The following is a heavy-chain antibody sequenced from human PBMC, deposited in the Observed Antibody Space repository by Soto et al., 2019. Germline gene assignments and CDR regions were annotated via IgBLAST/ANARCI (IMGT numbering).Heavy chain of an antibody. CDR1: GGSISSYY. Sequence: ETLSLTCTVSGGSISSYYWSWIRQPPGKGLEWIGYIYYSGSTNYNPSLKSRVTISVDTSKNQFSLKLSSVTAADTAVYYCARDTGYYYYGMDVWGQGTTVTVSS. V-gene: IGHV4-59*01. D-gene: IGHD4-17*01. CDR2: IYYSGST. CDR3: ARDTGYYYYGMDV. J-gene: IGHJ6*02.